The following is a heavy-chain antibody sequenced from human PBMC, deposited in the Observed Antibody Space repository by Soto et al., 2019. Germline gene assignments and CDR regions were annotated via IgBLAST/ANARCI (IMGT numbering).Heavy chain of an antibody. V-gene: IGHV4-61*08. J-gene: IGHJ5*02. D-gene: IGHD6-6*01. CDR2: MYYTGNK. Sequence: PSETLSLTCTVSGGSVSSGVYYWSWVRQPPGKGLEWIGAMYYTGNKNYNPSLESRVTMSVDTSKNQFSLKLSSVTPTDTAVYYCARRSSSSLGSLFDPWGRGILVTVSS. CDR1: GGSVSSGVYY. CDR3: ARRSSSSLGSLFDP.